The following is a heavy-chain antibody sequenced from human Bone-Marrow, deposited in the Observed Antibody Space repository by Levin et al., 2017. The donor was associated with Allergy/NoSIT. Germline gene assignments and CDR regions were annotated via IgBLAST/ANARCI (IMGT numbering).Heavy chain of an antibody. Sequence: PGGSLRLSCVGSGFTFTGSAMTWVRQAPGKGLEWVSTISNSGGSTYYAESVQGRFTISRDNSQKTLYLQMDSLSGDDTAVYYCAKDASQWPEIVEYWGQGTLVAVSS. CDR2: ISNSGGST. J-gene: IGHJ4*02. CDR1: GFTFTGSA. D-gene: IGHD6-19*01. V-gene: IGHV3-23*01. CDR3: AKDASQWPEIVEY.